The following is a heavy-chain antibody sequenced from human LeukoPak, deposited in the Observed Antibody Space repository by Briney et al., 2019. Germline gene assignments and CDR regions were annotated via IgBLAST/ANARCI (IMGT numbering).Heavy chain of an antibody. J-gene: IGHJ4*02. D-gene: IGHD2-15*01. Sequence: GRSLRLSCAASGFTFSSYGMHWVRQAPGKGLEWVAVVWYDGSNKYYADSVKGRFTISRDNSKNTLYLQMNSLRAEDTAVYYCARGDLTAFLELLIDYWGQGTLVTVSS. CDR1: GFTFSSYG. V-gene: IGHV3-33*01. CDR2: VWYDGSNK. CDR3: ARGDLTAFLELLIDY.